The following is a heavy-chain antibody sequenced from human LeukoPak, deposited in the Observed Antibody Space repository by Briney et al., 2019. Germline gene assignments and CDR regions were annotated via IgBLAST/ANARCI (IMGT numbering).Heavy chain of an antibody. Sequence: PSQTLSLTCTVSGGSISSGGYYWSWIRQHPGKGLEWIGYIYYSGSTYYNPSLKSRVTISIDTSKNQFSLQLSSVTAADTAVYYCASNPQLAANWFDPWGQGTLVTVSS. CDR2: IYYSGST. J-gene: IGHJ5*02. D-gene: IGHD6-25*01. CDR1: GGSISSGGYY. CDR3: ASNPQLAANWFDP. V-gene: IGHV4-31*03.